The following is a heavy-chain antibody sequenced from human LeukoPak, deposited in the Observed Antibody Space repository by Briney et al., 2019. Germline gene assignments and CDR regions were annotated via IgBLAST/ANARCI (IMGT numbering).Heavy chain of an antibody. J-gene: IGHJ4*02. CDR1: GGSISSGSYY. Sequence: PSETLSLTCTVSGGSISSGSYYWSWIRQPAGKGLEWIGRIYTSGSTNYNPSLKSRVTISVDTSKNQFFLKLSSVTAADTAVYYCARALRVGIAAHFDYWGQGTLVTVSS. D-gene: IGHD6-13*01. CDR3: ARALRVGIAAHFDY. V-gene: IGHV4-61*02. CDR2: IYTSGST.